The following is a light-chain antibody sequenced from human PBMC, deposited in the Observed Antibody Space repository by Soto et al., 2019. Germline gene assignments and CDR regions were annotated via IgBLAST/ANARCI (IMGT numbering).Light chain of an antibody. CDR1: QSVSSN. J-gene: IGKJ5*01. CDR2: GAS. CDR3: QQYNIWPPIT. Sequence: EIVMTQSPATLSVSPGERVTLSCRASQSVSSNLAWYQQKPGQAPRLLIYGASTRATGIPARFSGSGSGTDFTLTISGLQSEDFAVYYCQQYNIWPPITFGQGTRLEI. V-gene: IGKV3-15*01.